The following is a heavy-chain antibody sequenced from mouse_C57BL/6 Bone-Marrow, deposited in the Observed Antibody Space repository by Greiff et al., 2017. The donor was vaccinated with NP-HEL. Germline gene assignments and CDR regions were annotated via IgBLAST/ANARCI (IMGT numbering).Heavy chain of an antibody. V-gene: IGHV1-81*01. CDR3: ARDPYYYDSSPFAY. J-gene: IGHJ3*01. CDR1: GYTFTSYG. CDR2: IYPRSGNT. Sequence: QVQLQQSGAELARPGASVKLSCKASGYTFTSYGISWVKQRTGQGLEWIGEIYPRSGNTYYNEKFKGKATLTADKSSSTAYMELRSLTSEDSAVYFCARDPYYYDSSPFAYWGQGTLVTVSA. D-gene: IGHD1-1*01.